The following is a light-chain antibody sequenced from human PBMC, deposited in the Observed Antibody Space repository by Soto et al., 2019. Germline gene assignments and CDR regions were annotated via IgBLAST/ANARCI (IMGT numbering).Light chain of an antibody. Sequence: ENVLTQSPGTLSLSPGERATLSCRASQSVTSNYVAWYQQKPGQAPRLLIYGASSRATGIPDRFSGSGSGTDFTLTISRLEPEDFAVYYCQQYGSSPYTFGQGAKVEIK. J-gene: IGKJ2*01. CDR2: GAS. CDR1: QSVTSNY. V-gene: IGKV3-20*01. CDR3: QQYGSSPYT.